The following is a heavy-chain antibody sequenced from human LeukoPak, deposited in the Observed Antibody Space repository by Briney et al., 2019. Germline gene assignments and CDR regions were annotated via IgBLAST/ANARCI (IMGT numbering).Heavy chain of an antibody. J-gene: IGHJ5*02. CDR1: GYTFTGYY. V-gene: IGHV1-2*02. D-gene: IGHD1-26*01. Sequence: GASVKVSCKASGYTFTGYYMHWVRQAPGQGLEWMGWINPNSGGTNYAQKFQGRVTMTRDTSISTAYMELSRLRSDDTAVYYCARDVGALMHWFDPWGQGTLVTVSS. CDR2: INPNSGGT. CDR3: ARDVGALMHWFDP.